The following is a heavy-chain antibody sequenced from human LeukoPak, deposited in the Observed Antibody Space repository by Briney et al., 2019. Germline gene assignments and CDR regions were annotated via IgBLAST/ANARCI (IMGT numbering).Heavy chain of an antibody. CDR2: ISSSSSYI. Sequence: GGSLRLSCAASGFTFSSYSMNWVRQAPGKGLEWVSSISSSSSYIYYADSVKGRFTISRGDAKNSLYLQMNSLRAEDTAVYYCARDPGIAVAGYDYWGQGTLVTVSS. CDR3: ARDPGIAVAGYDY. CDR1: GFTFSSYS. V-gene: IGHV3-21*01. D-gene: IGHD6-19*01. J-gene: IGHJ4*02.